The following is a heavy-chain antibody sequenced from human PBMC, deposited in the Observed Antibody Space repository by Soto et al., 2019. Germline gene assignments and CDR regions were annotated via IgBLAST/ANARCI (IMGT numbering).Heavy chain of an antibody. V-gene: IGHV1-8*01. CDR1: XXXLTSSX. D-gene: IGHD1-26*01. CDR2: MNPNSGNA. Sequence: CKASXXXLTSSXIXXXXQATGQGLEWMGWMNPNSGNAGSVXXFQGRVTMTRDTSKXXXXXEMSSLRSDDTAVYFCARKTMVGGPGSXQYGLDVWGQGTAVTVSS. CDR3: ARKTMVGGPGSXQYGLDV. J-gene: IGHJ6*02.